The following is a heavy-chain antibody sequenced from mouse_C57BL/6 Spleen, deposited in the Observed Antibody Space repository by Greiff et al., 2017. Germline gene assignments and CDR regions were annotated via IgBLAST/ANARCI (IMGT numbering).Heavy chain of an antibody. CDR3: ARGGDYDGPFDY. V-gene: IGHV3-6*01. CDR2: ISYDGSN. J-gene: IGHJ2*01. Sequence: EVKVEESGPGLVKPSQSLSLTCSVTGYSITSGYYWNWIRQFPGNKLEWMGYISYDGSNNYNPSLKNRISITRDTSKNQFFLKLNSVTTEDTATYYCARGGDYDGPFDYWGQGTTLTVSS. D-gene: IGHD2-4*01. CDR1: GYSITSGYY.